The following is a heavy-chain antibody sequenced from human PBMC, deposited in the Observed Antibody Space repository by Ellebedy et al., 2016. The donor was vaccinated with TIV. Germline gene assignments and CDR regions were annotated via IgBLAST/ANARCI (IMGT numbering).Heavy chain of an antibody. CDR2: ISGSSTHT. CDR3: ARDYLVGPVFDY. V-gene: IGHV3-11*06. D-gene: IGHD2-2*01. Sequence: LSLTXAVYGGSFSGYYWSWIRQAPGKGLEWLSYISGSSTHTPYADAVKGRFTISRDNAKNSRYLQMNSLRAEDTAVYYCARDYLVGPVFDYWGQGTLVTVSS. J-gene: IGHJ4*02. CDR1: GGSFSGYY.